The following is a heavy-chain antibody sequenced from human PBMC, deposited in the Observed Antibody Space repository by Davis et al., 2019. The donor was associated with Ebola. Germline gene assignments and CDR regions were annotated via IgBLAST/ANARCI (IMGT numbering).Heavy chain of an antibody. J-gene: IGHJ4*02. CDR2: ISAYNGNT. D-gene: IGHD2-8*02. V-gene: IGHV1-18*01. CDR1: GYTFTSYA. CDR3: ARDKGNWWFDY. Sequence: AASVKVSCKASGYTFTSYAMHWVRQAPGQRLEWMGWISAYNGNTNYAQKLQGRVTMTTDTSTSTAYMELRSLRSDDTAVYYCARDKGNWWFDYWGQGTLVTVSS.